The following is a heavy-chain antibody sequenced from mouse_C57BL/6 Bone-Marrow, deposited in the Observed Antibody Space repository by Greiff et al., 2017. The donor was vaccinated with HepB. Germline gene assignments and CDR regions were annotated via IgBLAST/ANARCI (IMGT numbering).Heavy chain of an antibody. Sequence: QVQLQESGAELARPGASVKLSCKASGYTFTSYGISWVKQRTGQGLEWIGEIYPRSGNTYYNEKFKGKATLTADKSSSTAYMELRSLTSEDSAVYFCARRRDDLWFAYWGQGTLVTVSA. J-gene: IGHJ3*01. CDR3: ARRRDDLWFAY. CDR2: IYPRSGNT. V-gene: IGHV1-81*01. CDR1: GYTFTSYG.